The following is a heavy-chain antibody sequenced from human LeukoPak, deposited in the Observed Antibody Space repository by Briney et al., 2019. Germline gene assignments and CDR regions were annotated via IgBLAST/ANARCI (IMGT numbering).Heavy chain of an antibody. CDR2: IKQDGSEK. V-gene: IGHV3-7*01. D-gene: IGHD3-3*01. CDR3: ARAGEVYYDFWSGYPQYYFDY. CDR1: GFTFSSYW. J-gene: IGHJ4*02. Sequence: GGSLRLSCAASGFTFSSYWMSWVRQAPGKGLEWVANIKQDGSEKYYVDSVKGRFTISRDNAKNSLYLQMNSLRAEDTAVYYCARAGEVYYDFWSGYPQYYFDYWGQGTLVTVSS.